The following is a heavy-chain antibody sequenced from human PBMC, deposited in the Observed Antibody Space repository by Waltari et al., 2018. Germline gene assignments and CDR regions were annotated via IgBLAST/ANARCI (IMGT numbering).Heavy chain of an antibody. CDR1: GYTFTSYD. J-gene: IGHJ4*02. CDR2: INPNSGGT. Sequence: QVQLVQSGAEVKKPGASVKVSCKASGYTFTSYDINWVRQAPGQGLEWMGRINPNSGGTNYAQKFQGRVTMTRDTSISTAYMELSRLRSDDTAVYYCARVVIGLERRWMYYFDYWGQGTLVTVSS. CDR3: ARVVIGLERRWMYYFDY. D-gene: IGHD1-1*01. V-gene: IGHV1-2*06.